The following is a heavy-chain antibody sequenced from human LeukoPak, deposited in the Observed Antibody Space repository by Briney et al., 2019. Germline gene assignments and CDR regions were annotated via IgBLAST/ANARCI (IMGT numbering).Heavy chain of an antibody. CDR3: ARRWNYGRNYYIDV. D-gene: IGHD1-7*01. CDR1: GGSFSNYY. J-gene: IGHJ6*03. CDR2: INDSGTI. Sequence: SETLSLTCAVYGGSFSNYYWSWIRQSPGKGLEWIGEINDSGTINYNPSLMSRVTISVDKSKNQFSLRLSSVTAADTAVYYCARRWNYGRNYYIDVWGKGATVSVSS. V-gene: IGHV4-34*01.